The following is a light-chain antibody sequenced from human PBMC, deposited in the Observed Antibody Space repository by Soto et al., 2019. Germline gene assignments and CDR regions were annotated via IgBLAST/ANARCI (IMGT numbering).Light chain of an antibody. J-gene: IGKJ4*01. CDR2: AAS. V-gene: IGKV1-12*01. CDR1: QDISNW. Sequence: DIQMTQSPSSVSASVGDRVTITWRASQDISNWLAWYQQRPGKAPNLLIYAASSLQTGVPSRCSGGGFGTDFTLTISSLQPEDFATYYCQQTKSYPLAFGGGTKVEIK. CDR3: QQTKSYPLA.